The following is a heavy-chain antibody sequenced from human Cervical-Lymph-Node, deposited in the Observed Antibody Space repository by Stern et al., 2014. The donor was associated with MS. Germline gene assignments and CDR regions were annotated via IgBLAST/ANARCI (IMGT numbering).Heavy chain of an antibody. D-gene: IGHD3-9*01. J-gene: IGHJ4*02. Sequence: VQLVESGAEVKKPGSSVKVSCKASGGTFSSYAISWVRQAPGQGLEWMGGIIPIFGPANSAQKFQGRVTITADESTSTAYMELSSLRSEDTAVYYCARSIEYYDILTGSVGYFDYWGQGTLVTVSS. CDR1: GGTFSSYA. CDR3: ARSIEYYDILTGSVGYFDY. CDR2: IIPIFGPA. V-gene: IGHV1-69*01.